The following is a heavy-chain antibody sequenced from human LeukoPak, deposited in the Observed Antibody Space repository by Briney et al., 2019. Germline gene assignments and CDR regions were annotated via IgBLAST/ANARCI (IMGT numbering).Heavy chain of an antibody. CDR2: IFYDGSNK. V-gene: IGHV3-33*01. CDR3: ASGRGSGGSHTSYFDY. Sequence: PGGSLRLSSAASGFTFRNYGMHWVPHPPGQGLEWVAIIFYDGSNKYYADSVRGRFTISRDNSKSTLYLQMNRLTVEDTAVYYCASGRGSGGSHTSYFDYWGQGTPVTVSS. D-gene: IGHD2-15*01. CDR1: GFTFRNYG. J-gene: IGHJ4*02.